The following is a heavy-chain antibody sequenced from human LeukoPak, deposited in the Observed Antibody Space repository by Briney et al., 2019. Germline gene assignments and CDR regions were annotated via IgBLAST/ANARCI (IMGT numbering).Heavy chain of an antibody. CDR2: IYYSGST. J-gene: IGHJ4*02. D-gene: IGHD5-12*01. Sequence: PSETLSLTCTVSGGSISSSSYYWGWIRQPPGKGLEWIGSIYYSGSTYYNPSLKGRVTISVDTSKNQFSLKLSSVTAADTAVYYCARADIVASSPADFDYWGQGTLVTVSS. CDR3: ARADIVASSPADFDY. V-gene: IGHV4-39*07. CDR1: GGSISSSSYY.